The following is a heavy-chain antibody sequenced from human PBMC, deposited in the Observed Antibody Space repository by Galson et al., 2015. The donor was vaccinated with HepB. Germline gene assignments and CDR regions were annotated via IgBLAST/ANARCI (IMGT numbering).Heavy chain of an antibody. D-gene: IGHD5-18*01. V-gene: IGHV1-69*10. CDR1: GGTFSSYA. J-gene: IGHJ6*02. Sequence: SVKVSCKASGGTFSSYAISWVRQAPGQGLEWMGGIIPIFGIANYAQKFQGRVTITADKSTSTAYMELSSLRSEDTAVYYCARVVPEQLWLFEYYYYGMDVWGQGTTVTVSS. CDR3: ARVVPEQLWLFEYYYYGMDV. CDR2: IIPIFGIA.